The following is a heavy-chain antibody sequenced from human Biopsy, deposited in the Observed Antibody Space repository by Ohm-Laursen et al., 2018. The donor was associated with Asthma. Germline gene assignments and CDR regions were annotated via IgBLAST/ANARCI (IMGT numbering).Heavy chain of an antibody. Sequence: TLSLTCSVSGAAISRGGYYWSWIRQPPGKGLEWIGYIYTDGSTDYNPSLKSRLSMSVDTSMNQFSLKLTSVTAADTAVYFCARGAGSAWSWGLDAFDFWGHGTMVTASS. D-gene: IGHD6-19*01. CDR1: GAAISRGGYY. J-gene: IGHJ3*01. CDR2: IYTDGST. V-gene: IGHV4-31*03. CDR3: ARGAGSAWSWGLDAFDF.